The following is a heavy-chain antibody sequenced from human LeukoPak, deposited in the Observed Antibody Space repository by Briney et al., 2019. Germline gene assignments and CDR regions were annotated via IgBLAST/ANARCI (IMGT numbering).Heavy chain of an antibody. J-gene: IGHJ4*02. CDR3: ARGVPYYYGIAYFDY. CDR2: ISGSGGST. V-gene: IGHV3-23*01. Sequence: PGGSLRLSCAASGFTFSSYAMSWVRQAPGKGLEWVSAISGSGGSTYYADSVKGRFTISRDNSKNTLYLQMNSLRAEDTAVYYCARGVPYYYGIAYFDYWGQGTLVTVSS. D-gene: IGHD3-10*01. CDR1: GFTFSSYA.